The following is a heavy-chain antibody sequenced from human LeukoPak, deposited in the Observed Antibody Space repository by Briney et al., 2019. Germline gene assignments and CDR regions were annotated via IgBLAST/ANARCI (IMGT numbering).Heavy chain of an antibody. CDR2: IPYSGNT. CDR1: GGSISISSYY. D-gene: IGHD6-6*01. CDR3: ARHIRHHSTSSGDWFDP. Sequence: PSETLSLTCSVSGGSISISSYYWGWIRQPPGRGLEWIGSIPYSGNTYYTPTLKSRVTISVDTSKNPVSLKLSSLTAADTAVYYCARHIRHHSTSSGDWFDPWGQGTPVTVSS. V-gene: IGHV4-39*01. J-gene: IGHJ5*02.